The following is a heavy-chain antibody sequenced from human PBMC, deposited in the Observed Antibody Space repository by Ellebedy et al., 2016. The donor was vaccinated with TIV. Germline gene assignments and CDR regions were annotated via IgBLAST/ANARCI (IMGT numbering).Heavy chain of an antibody. J-gene: IGHJ4*02. V-gene: IGHV4-30-4*01. CDR3: ARVPFDYYGSGHADY. CDR2: VFYTGIA. CDR1: GASISSGVYY. Sequence: MPSETLSLTCTVSGASISSGVYYWSWIRQPPGRGLDWIGYVFYTGIAYYNPSLESRVTISLDTSRNQFYLNLSSVSVADTAIYYCARVPFDYYGSGHADYWGQGTLVTVSS. D-gene: IGHD3-10*01.